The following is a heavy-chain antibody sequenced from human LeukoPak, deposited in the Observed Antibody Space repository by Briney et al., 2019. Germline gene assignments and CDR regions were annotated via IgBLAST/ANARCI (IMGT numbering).Heavy chain of an antibody. Sequence: SETLSLICTVSGGSISSSSYYWGWIRQPPGKGLEWIGSIYYSGSTYYNPSLESRVTISIDTSNNQFSLKLSSVTVADTAVYYCARDTWFGELLFRFDPWGQGTLVTVSS. CDR2: IYYSGST. J-gene: IGHJ5*02. CDR1: GGSISSSSYY. V-gene: IGHV4-39*07. CDR3: ARDTWFGELLFRFDP. D-gene: IGHD3-10*01.